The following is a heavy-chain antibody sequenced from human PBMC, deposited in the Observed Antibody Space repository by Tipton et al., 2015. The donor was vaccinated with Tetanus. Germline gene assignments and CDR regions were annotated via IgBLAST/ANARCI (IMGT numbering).Heavy chain of an antibody. V-gene: IGHV5-51*01. Sequence: QSGPEVKKPGESLKISCKASGYNFATFWIGWVRQRPGKGLEWMGIIFPGASDVRYSPTFEGQVTISADRSTNTAYLQWDRLKVSDTATYYCARHGWGTSYSWFDPWGQGTRVTVSS. J-gene: IGHJ5*02. CDR2: IFPGASDV. D-gene: IGHD3-10*01. CDR3: ARHGWGTSYSWFDP. CDR1: GYNFATFW.